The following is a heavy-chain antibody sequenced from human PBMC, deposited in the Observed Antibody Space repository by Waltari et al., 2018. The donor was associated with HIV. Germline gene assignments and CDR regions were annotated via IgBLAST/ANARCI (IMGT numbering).Heavy chain of an antibody. CDR2: IYPVDADT. J-gene: IGHJ4*02. CDR3: TKGMYANQDYFDN. Sequence: EVQLLQPGAEVQTPGESLTISCKGFGYRFATSWIGWGRQMPGKGLEWMGIIYPVDADTRYSPSFQGQVTISADKSIRTAYLQWSSLKASDTAMYYCTKGMYANQDYFDNWGQGTLVTVSS. D-gene: IGHD2-8*01. CDR1: GYRFATSW. V-gene: IGHV5-51*03.